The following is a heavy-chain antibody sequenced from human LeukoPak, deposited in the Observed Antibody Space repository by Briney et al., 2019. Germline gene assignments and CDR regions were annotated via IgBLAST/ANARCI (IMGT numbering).Heavy chain of an antibody. CDR1: GGSISSYS. D-gene: IGHD3-10*01. Sequence: PSETLSLTCTVSGGSISSYSWSWIRQPPGKGLEWIGYIYYSGSTNYNPSLKSRVTISVDTSKNQFSLKLSSVTAADTAVYYCARDRERNYYYYYMDVWGKGTTVTVSS. CDR3: ARDRERNYYYYYMDV. J-gene: IGHJ6*03. CDR2: IYYSGST. V-gene: IGHV4-59*01.